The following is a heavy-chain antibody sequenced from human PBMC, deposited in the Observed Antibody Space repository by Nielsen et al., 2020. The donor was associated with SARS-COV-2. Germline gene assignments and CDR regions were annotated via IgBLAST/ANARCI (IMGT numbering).Heavy chain of an antibody. CDR3: ARVASGVVPGPLGIGMWYSYYYMDV. Sequence: ASVKVSCKASGYTFTSYSITWVRQAPGQGLEWMGRISGNSGNVKYAQSLQGRVTMTTDASTRTVYMELTRLRSNDTAVYYCARVASGVVPGPLGIGMWYSYYYMDVWGKGTTVTVSS. CDR1: GYTFTSYS. J-gene: IGHJ6*03. CDR2: ISGNSGNV. D-gene: IGHD2-2*01. V-gene: IGHV1-18*04.